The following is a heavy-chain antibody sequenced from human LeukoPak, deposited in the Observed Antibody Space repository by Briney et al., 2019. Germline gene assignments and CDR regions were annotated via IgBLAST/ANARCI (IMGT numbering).Heavy chain of an antibody. J-gene: IGHJ5*02. CDR2: IYPGDSDT. Sequence: GESLKISCKGSGYSFTSYWIGWLRQMPGKGLEWMGIIYPGDSDTRYSPSFQGQVTISADKSISTAYLQWSSLKASDTAMYYCARGGDGYNPYNWFDPWGQGTLVTVSS. CDR1: GYSFTSYW. V-gene: IGHV5-51*01. CDR3: ARGGDGYNPYNWFDP. D-gene: IGHD5-24*01.